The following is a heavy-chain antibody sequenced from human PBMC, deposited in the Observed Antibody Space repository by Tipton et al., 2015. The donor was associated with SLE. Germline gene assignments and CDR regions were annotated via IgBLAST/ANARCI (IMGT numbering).Heavy chain of an antibody. CDR3: ARLPTGFPNWFDP. CDR2: TYYSGST. Sequence: PGLVKPSETLSLTCTVSGGSITTHYWSWIRQPPGKGLEWIGNTYYSGSTSYNPSLKSRVTMSVDTSKNQFSLKLSSLTAADTAVYYCARLPTGFPNWFDPWGQGTLVTVSS. V-gene: IGHV4-59*11. CDR1: GGSITTHY. J-gene: IGHJ5*02. D-gene: IGHD4-11*01.